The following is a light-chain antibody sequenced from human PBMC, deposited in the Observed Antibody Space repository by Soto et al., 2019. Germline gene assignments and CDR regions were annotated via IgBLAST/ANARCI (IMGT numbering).Light chain of an antibody. V-gene: IGLV2-14*01. CDR3: SSYTSSTTLV. CDR1: SSDLGDYNS. CDR2: DVS. J-gene: IGLJ2*01. Sequence: QSALTQPASVSGSPGQSITISCTGTSSDLGDYNSVSWYQHHPGKAPKLMIYDVSHRPSGVSNRFSGSKSGNTASLTISGLQTEDEADYYCSSYTSSTTLVFAGGTKLTVL.